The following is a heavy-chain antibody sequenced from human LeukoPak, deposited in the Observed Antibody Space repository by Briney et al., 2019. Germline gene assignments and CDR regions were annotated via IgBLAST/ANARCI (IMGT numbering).Heavy chain of an antibody. CDR3: VRGVAVSGFDY. Sequence: SQTLSLTCAISGDSVSSNSVTWNWIRQSPSRGLEWLGRTYYRSTWYNDYAVSVRGRITVNPDTSKNQFSLHLNSVTPEDTAVYYCVRGVAVSGFDYWGQGTLVTVSS. D-gene: IGHD5/OR15-5a*01. V-gene: IGHV6-1*01. CDR2: TYYRSTWYN. J-gene: IGHJ4*02. CDR1: GDSVSSNSVT.